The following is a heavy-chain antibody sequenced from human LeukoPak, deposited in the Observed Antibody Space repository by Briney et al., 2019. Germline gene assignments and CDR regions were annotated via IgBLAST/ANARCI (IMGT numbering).Heavy chain of an antibody. Sequence: GGSLRLSCAASGFTFSRFGMHWVRQAPGQGLEWVAFILYDGTKKYYADSVKGRFTISRDNSKNTLYLQMNSLRAEDTAVYYCARDRLSGATGKQNWFDPWGQGTLVTVSS. J-gene: IGHJ5*02. CDR1: GFTFSRFG. CDR3: ARDRLSGATGKQNWFDP. D-gene: IGHD1-26*01. CDR2: ILYDGTKK. V-gene: IGHV3-30*02.